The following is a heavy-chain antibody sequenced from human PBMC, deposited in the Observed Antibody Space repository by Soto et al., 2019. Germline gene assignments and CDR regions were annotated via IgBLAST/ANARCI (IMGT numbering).Heavy chain of an antibody. D-gene: IGHD6-19*01. CDR3: ARVGSGGWYLSAFDI. CDR1: GGSISSYY. Sequence: SETLSLTCTVSGGSISSYYWSWIRQPPGKGLEWIGYIYYSGSTNYNPSLKSRVTISVDTSKNQFSLKLSSVTAADTAVYYCARVGSGGWYLSAFDIWGQGTMVTVSS. V-gene: IGHV4-59*01. CDR2: IYYSGST. J-gene: IGHJ3*02.